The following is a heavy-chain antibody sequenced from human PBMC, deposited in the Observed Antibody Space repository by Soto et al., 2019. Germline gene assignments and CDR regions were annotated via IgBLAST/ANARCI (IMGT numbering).Heavy chain of an antibody. Sequence: QITLKESGPTLVKPTQTLTLTCTFSGFSLSTSGVGVGWIRQPPGKALEWLALIYWDDDKRYSPSLKSRLTLTXXHXKXXVVLTMTNMDPVDTATYYCAHRPPYYDSSGYYFDYWGQGTLVTVSS. V-gene: IGHV2-5*02. CDR1: GFSLSTSGVG. CDR3: AHRPPYYDSSGYYFDY. CDR2: IYWDDDK. D-gene: IGHD3-22*01. J-gene: IGHJ4*02.